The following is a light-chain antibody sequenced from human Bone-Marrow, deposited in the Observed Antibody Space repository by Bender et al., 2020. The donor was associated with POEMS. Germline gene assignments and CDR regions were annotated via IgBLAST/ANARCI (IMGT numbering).Light chain of an antibody. CDR3: CSYAGSAAFGI. Sequence: QSALTQPASVSESPGQSITISCTGSSSDVGSYNLVSWYQKYPDKAPKLMIYEVTKRPAGVSNRFSGSKSGNTASLTISGLQAEDEADYYCCSYAGSAAFGIFGGGTKLTVL. J-gene: IGLJ2*01. V-gene: IGLV2-23*02. CDR2: EVT. CDR1: SSDVGSYNL.